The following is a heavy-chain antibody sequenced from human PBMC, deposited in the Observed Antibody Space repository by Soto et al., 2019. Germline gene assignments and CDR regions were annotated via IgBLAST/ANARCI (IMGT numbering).Heavy chain of an antibody. CDR2: ISAYNGNT. J-gene: IGHJ4*02. Sequence: QVQLVQSGAEVKKPGASVQVSCKASGYTFTSYGISWVLQAPGQGLEWMGWISAYNGNTNYAQKLQGRVTMTTDTFTSISYMELRSLRSDDTAVYYCARFSERAQYYDRSMVPIVDHWGQGTLVTVSS. CDR3: ARFSERAQYYDRSMVPIVDH. V-gene: IGHV1-18*01. CDR1: GYTFTSYG. D-gene: IGHD3-22*01.